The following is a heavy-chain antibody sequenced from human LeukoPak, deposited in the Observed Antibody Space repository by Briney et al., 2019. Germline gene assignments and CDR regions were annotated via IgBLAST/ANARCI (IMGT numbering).Heavy chain of an antibody. V-gene: IGHV4-59*01. CDR2: FYSSGST. Sequence: SETLPLTCTVSGGSTSSYYWSWIRQPPGKGLEWIGYFYSSGSTNYNPSLKSRVTISGDTSKNQFSLKVNSVTAADTAVYFCARELWLHYFDSWSQGTLVTVSS. CDR1: GGSTSSYY. J-gene: IGHJ4*02. D-gene: IGHD5-12*01. CDR3: ARELWLHYFDS.